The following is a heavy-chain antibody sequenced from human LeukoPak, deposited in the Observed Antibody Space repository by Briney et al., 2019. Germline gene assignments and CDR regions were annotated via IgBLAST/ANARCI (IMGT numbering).Heavy chain of an antibody. CDR2: ISSSGGTT. V-gene: IGHV3-23*01. CDR1: GFTFNTYA. J-gene: IGHJ3*02. Sequence: GGSLRLSCAASGFTFNTYAMSWLRQAPGKGLEWVSGISSSGGTTYYADSVKGRFTISRDSSKNTVFLQMNSLRADDTAVYYCAKFADSGWPSFVAFDIWGQGTMVTVSS. CDR3: AKFADSGWPSFVAFDI. D-gene: IGHD6-19*01.